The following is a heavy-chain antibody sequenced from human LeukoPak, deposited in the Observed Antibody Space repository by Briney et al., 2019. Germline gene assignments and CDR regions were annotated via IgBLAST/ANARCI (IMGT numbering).Heavy chain of an antibody. V-gene: IGHV4-39*01. J-gene: IGHJ4*02. D-gene: IGHD3-10*01. CDR2: IYYSGST. CDR1: SGSISSNSYY. CDR3: ARTRYYYNSRSYGAPYYFDY. Sequence: SQTLSLTCAVSSGSISSNSYYWGWIRQPPGKGLEWIGSIYYSGSTYYNPSLKSPVTISVDTSKNQFSLKLSSVTAADTAVYYCARTRYYYNSRSYGAPYYFDYWGQGTLVTVSS.